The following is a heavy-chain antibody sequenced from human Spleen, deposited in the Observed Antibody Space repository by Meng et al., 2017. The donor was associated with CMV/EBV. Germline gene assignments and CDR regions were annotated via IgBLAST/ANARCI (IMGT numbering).Heavy chain of an antibody. CDR2: IYYSGST. V-gene: IGHV4-59*01. CDR1: GGSISSYY. J-gene: IGHJ4*02. CDR3: ATQGAYNWNRFYFDY. Sequence: GSLRLSCTVSGGSISSYYWSWIRQPPGKGLEWIGYIYYSGSTNYNPSLKSRVTISVDTSKNQFSLKLSSVTAADTAVYYCATQGAYNWNRFYFDYWGQGTLVTVS. D-gene: IGHD1-20*01.